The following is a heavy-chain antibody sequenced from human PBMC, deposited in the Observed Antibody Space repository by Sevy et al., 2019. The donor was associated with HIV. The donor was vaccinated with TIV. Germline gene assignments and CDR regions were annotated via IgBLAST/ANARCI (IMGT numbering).Heavy chain of an antibody. D-gene: IGHD4-17*01. J-gene: IGHJ4*02. Sequence: GGSLRLSCAASGFTFSDYYMSWIRQAPGKGLEWVSYISSSSSYTNYADSVKGRFTISRDNAKNSLYLQMNSLRAEDTAVYYCATTPTVTTGPYNFDYWGQGTLVTVSS. CDR3: ATTPTVTTGPYNFDY. CDR1: GFTFSDYY. V-gene: IGHV3-11*06. CDR2: ISSSSSYT.